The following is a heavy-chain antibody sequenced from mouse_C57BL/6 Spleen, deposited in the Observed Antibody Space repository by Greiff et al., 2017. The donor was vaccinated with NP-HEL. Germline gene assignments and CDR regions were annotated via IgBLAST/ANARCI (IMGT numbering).Heavy chain of an antibody. CDR3: ARSGHTFDY. Sequence: LQESGAELVRPGTSVKVSCKASGYAFTNYLIEWVKQRPGQGLEWIGVINPGSGGTNYNEKFKGKATLTADKSSSTAYMQLSSLTSEDSAVYFCARSGHTFDYWGQGTTLTVSS. D-gene: IGHD3-3*01. CDR2: INPGSGGT. V-gene: IGHV1-54*01. CDR1: GYAFTNYL. J-gene: IGHJ2*01.